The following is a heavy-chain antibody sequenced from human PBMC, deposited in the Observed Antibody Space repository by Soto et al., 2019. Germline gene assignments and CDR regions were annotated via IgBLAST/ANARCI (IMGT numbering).Heavy chain of an antibody. Sequence: PRLSCAASGFAFSSYAMHWVRQAPGKALEWVAVISYDGSNKYYADSVKGRFTISRDNSKNTLYLQMNSLRAEDTAVYYCARDPGGEARYPPDYWGQGTLVTVSS. CDR1: GFAFSSYA. V-gene: IGHV3-30-3*01. CDR2: ISYDGSNK. CDR3: ARDPGGEARYPPDY. D-gene: IGHD3-16*01. J-gene: IGHJ4*02.